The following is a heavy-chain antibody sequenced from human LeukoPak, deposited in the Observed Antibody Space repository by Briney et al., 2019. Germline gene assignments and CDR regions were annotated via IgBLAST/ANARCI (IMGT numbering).Heavy chain of an antibody. CDR1: GFTFSSYA. CDR3: AKDNDGDYGDYYFDY. Sequence: GGSLRLSRAASGFTFSSYAMSWVRQAPGKGLEWVSAISGSGGSTYYADSVKGRFTISRDDSKNTLYLQMNSLRAEDTAVYYCAKDNDGDYGDYYFDYWGQGTLVTVSS. J-gene: IGHJ4*02. D-gene: IGHD4-17*01. CDR2: ISGSGGST. V-gene: IGHV3-23*01.